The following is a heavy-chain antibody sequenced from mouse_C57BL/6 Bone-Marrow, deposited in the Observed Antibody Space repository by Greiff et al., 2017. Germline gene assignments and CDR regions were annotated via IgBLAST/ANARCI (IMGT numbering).Heavy chain of an antibody. CDR2: ISSGSSTT. CDR3: ASPYGYCRSTLGY. CDR1: GFTFSDYG. D-gene: IGHD2-2*01. J-gene: IGHJ2*01. Sequence: EVQVVESGGGLVKPGGSLKLSCAASGFTFSDYGMHWVRQAPEKGLEWVAYISSGSSTTYYADTVKGRFTISRDNDKNTLFLQMTSLSSEDTAVYYCASPYGYCRSTLGYWGQGTTLTVSS. V-gene: IGHV5-17*01.